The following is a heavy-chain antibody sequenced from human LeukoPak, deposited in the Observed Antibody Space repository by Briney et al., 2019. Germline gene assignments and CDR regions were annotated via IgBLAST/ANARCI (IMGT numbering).Heavy chain of an antibody. V-gene: IGHV4-39*07. D-gene: IGHD5-12*01. CDR1: GGSISSSSYY. Sequence: PSETLSLTCTVSGGSISSSSYYWGWIRQPPGKGLEWIGSIYYSGSTYYNPSLKSRVTISVDTSKNQFSLKLSSVTAADTAVYYCARSRYSGYVSYWGQGTLVIVSS. CDR3: ARSRYSGYVSY. J-gene: IGHJ4*02. CDR2: IYYSGST.